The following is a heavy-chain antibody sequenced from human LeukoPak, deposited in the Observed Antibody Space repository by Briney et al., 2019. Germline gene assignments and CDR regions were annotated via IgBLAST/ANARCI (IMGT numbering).Heavy chain of an antibody. CDR3: AKDHLYCSGSSCYSYYYGMDV. Sequence: GGSLRLSCATSGFTFSSYGMHWVRQAPGKGLEWVAVISYDGSNKYYADSVKGRFTISRDNSKNTLYLQMNSLRAEDTAVYYCAKDHLYCSGSSCYSYYYGMDVWGKGTTVTVSS. CDR1: GFTFSSYG. CDR2: ISYDGSNK. V-gene: IGHV3-30*18. D-gene: IGHD2-15*01. J-gene: IGHJ6*04.